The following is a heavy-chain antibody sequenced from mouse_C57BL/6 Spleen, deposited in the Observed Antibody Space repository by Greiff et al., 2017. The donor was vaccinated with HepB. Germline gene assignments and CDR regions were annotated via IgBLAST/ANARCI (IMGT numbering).Heavy chain of an antibody. CDR2: IYPGSGST. D-gene: IGHD1-1*01. J-gene: IGHJ4*01. CDR3: ARIGTTVVATDYAMDY. Sequence: QVQLQQSGAELVKPGASVKMSCKASGYTFTSYWITWVKQRPGQGLEWIGDIYPGSGSTNYNEKFKSKATLTVDTSSSTAYMQLSSLTSEDSAVYYCARIGTTVVATDYAMDYWGQGTSVTVSS. V-gene: IGHV1-55*01. CDR1: GYTFTSYW.